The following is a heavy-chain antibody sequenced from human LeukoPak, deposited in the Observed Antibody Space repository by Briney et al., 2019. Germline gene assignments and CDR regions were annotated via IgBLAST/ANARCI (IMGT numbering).Heavy chain of an antibody. Sequence: PGGSLRLSCATSGFTFSSYSMNWVRQAPGKGLEWVSSISSSSSYIYYADSVKGRFTISRDNAKNSLCLQMNSLRAEDTAVYYCARAIAVAGTGFDYWGQGTLVTVSS. CDR1: GFTFSSYS. D-gene: IGHD6-19*01. CDR2: ISSSSSYI. J-gene: IGHJ4*02. V-gene: IGHV3-21*01. CDR3: ARAIAVAGTGFDY.